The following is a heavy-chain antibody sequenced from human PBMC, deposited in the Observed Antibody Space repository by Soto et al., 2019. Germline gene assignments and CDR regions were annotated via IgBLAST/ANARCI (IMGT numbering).Heavy chain of an antibody. CDR3: VHSRCGGDCLRSYSSHYYYGMDV. Sequence: QITLKESGPTLVKPTQTLTLTCTFSGFSLSTDGVGVGWIRQPPGKALEWLALIYWDNDKRYSPSLRSRLTVTKDTSKNQVVLTMTNMDPVDTATYYCVHSRCGGDCLRSYSSHYYYGMDVWGQGTTVTVFS. J-gene: IGHJ6*02. CDR2: IYWDNDK. V-gene: IGHV2-5*02. D-gene: IGHD2-21*02. CDR1: GFSLSTDGVG.